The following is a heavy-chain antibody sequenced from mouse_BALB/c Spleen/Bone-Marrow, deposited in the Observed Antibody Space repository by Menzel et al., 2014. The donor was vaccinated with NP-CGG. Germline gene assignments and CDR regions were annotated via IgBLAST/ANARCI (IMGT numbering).Heavy chain of an antibody. D-gene: IGHD4-1*01. J-gene: IGHJ4*01. CDR2: LYPGDGDT. V-gene: IGHV1-82*01. Sequence: QVQLQQSGPELVKPGASVKISCKASGYAFSSSWLNWVKQRPGQGLEWIGRLYPGDGDTNYNGKFKGKATLTADKSSNTACLQLSSLTSEDTAVYYCARWEYYAMDYWGQGTSVTVSS. CDR3: ARWEYYAMDY. CDR1: GYAFSSSW.